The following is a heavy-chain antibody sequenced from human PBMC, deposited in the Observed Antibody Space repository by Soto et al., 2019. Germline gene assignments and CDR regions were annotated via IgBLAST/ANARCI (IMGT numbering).Heavy chain of an antibody. CDR2: IIPILGIA. Sequence: QVQLVQSGAEVKKPGSSVKVSCKASGGTFSSYTISWVRQAPGQGLEWMGRIIPILGIANYAQKFQGRVTITADKSPSTAYMELSSLRSEDTAVYYCARDQGVAGLFLDYWGQGTLVTVSS. J-gene: IGHJ4*02. V-gene: IGHV1-69*08. CDR3: ARDQGVAGLFLDY. D-gene: IGHD6-19*01. CDR1: GGTFSSYT.